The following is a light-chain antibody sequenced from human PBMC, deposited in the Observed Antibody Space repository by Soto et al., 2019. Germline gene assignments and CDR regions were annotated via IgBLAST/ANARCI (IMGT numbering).Light chain of an antibody. Sequence: HSALTQPRSVSGSPGQSVTISCTGTSSDVGGYKYVSWYQQHPGKAPKLMIYDVTKRPSGVPDRFSGSKSGNTASLTVSGLQAEDEADYYCCSFAGTYTYVFGIGTKLTVL. CDR1: SSDVGGYKY. V-gene: IGLV2-11*01. CDR2: DVT. J-gene: IGLJ1*01. CDR3: CSFAGTYTYV.